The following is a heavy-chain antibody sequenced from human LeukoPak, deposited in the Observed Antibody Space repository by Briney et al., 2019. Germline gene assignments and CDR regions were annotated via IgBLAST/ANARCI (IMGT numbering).Heavy chain of an antibody. Sequence: SQTLSLTCAISGDSVSSNSAAWNWIRQSPSRGPEWLGRTYYRSKWYNDYAVSVKSRITINPDTSKNQFSLQLNSVTPEDTAVYYCAREGRDGYNPIPRMGYWGQGTLVTVSS. D-gene: IGHD5-24*01. J-gene: IGHJ4*02. CDR1: GDSVSSNSAA. V-gene: IGHV6-1*01. CDR3: AREGRDGYNPIPRMGY. CDR2: TYYRSKWYN.